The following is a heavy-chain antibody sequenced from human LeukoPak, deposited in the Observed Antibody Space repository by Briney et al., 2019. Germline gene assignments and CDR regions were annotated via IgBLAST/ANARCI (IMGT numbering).Heavy chain of an antibody. V-gene: IGHV4-34*01. CDR2: INHSGTT. CDR1: GGSFSGSY. D-gene: IGHD6-13*01. Sequence: SETLSLTCAVYGGSFSGSYWSWIRQPPGKGLEWIGEINHSGTTNYNPSLKSRVTISVDTSKNQFSLKLSSVTAADTAVYYCARGGQFIASAEFDCWGQGTLVTVSS. J-gene: IGHJ4*02. CDR3: ARGGQFIASAEFDC.